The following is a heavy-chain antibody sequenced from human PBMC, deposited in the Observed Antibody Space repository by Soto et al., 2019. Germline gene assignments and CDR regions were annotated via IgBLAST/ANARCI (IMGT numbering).Heavy chain of an antibody. D-gene: IGHD2-2*01. J-gene: IGHJ3*02. CDR3: ARGLVVVVPAARVLSAFDI. V-gene: IGHV1-2*02. CDR2: INPNSGGT. Sequence: ASVKVSCKASGYTFTGYYMHWVRQAPGQGLEWMGWINPNSGGTNYAQKLQGRVTMTRDTSISTAYMELSRLRSDDTAVYYCARGLVVVVPAARVLSAFDIWGQGTMVTVSS. CDR1: GYTFTGYY.